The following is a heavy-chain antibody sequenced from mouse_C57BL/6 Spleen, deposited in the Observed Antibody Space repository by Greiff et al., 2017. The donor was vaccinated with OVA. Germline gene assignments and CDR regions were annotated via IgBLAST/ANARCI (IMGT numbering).Heavy chain of an antibody. D-gene: IGHD2-4*01. CDR1: GYTFTSYW. J-gene: IGHJ2*01. V-gene: IGHV1-50*01. Sequence: QVQLQQPGAELVKPGASVKLSCKASGYTFTSYWMQWVKQRPGQGLEWIGEIDPSDSYTNYNQKFKGKATLTVDTSSSTAYMQLSSLTSEDSAVYYCARRYDYEDYWGQGTTLTVSS. CDR2: IDPSDSYT. CDR3: ARRYDYEDY.